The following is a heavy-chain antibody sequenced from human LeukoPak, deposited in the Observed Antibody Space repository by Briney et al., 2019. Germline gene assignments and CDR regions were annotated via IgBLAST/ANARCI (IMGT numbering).Heavy chain of an antibody. CDR1: GFTFTNYW. CDR2: IKQDRSEK. J-gene: IGHJ6*04. Sequence: PGGSLRLSCAASGFTFTNYWMSWVRQAPGKGLELVANIKQDRSEKYYVDSVKGRFTISRDNAKNSLFLQMNSLRAEDTAVYYCAKGVDVWGKGTTVTVSS. CDR3: AKGVDV. V-gene: IGHV3-7*01.